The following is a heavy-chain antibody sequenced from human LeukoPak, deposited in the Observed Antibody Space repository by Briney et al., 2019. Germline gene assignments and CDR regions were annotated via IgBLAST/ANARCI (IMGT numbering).Heavy chain of an antibody. CDR3: ARDVSKRAYDSGYYGSGSLDWYFDL. J-gene: IGHJ2*01. V-gene: IGHV4-31*03. CDR2: IYYSGST. D-gene: IGHD3-10*01. CDR1: GGSISSSGYY. Sequence: PSQTLSLTCTVSGGSISSSGYYWSWIRQHPGKGLEWIGYIYYSGSTYYNPSLKSRVTISVDTSKNQFSLKLSSVTAADTAVYYCARDVSKRAYDSGYYGSGSLDWYFDLWGRGTLVTVSS.